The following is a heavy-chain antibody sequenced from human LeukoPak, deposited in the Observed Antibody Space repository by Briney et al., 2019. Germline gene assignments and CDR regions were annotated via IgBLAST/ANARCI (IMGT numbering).Heavy chain of an antibody. Sequence: PSETLSLTCAVYGGSFSGYYWSWIRQPPGKGLEWIGEINHSGSTNYNPSLKSRVTISVDTSKNQFSLKLSSVTAADTAVYYCARGRIAVAAPADYWGQGTLVTVSS. CDR3: ARGRIAVAAPADY. J-gene: IGHJ4*02. V-gene: IGHV4-34*01. D-gene: IGHD6-19*01. CDR2: INHSGST. CDR1: GGSFSGYY.